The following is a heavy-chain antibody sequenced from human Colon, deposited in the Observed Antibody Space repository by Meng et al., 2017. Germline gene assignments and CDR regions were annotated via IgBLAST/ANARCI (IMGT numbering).Heavy chain of an antibody. V-gene: IGHV5-51*01. CDR1: GYSFSSYW. CDR2: IYPGDSDI. J-gene: IGHJ6*02. CDR3: ARRSYCDGDCTVYPHYYYGMDV. D-gene: IGHD2-21*02. Sequence: GESLKISCKGSGYSFSSYWIVWVRQMPGKGLEWMGIIYPGDSDIKYSPSFQGQVTISADKSISTAYLQWSSLKASDTAMYYCARRSYCDGDCTVYPHYYYGMDVWGQGTMVTVAS.